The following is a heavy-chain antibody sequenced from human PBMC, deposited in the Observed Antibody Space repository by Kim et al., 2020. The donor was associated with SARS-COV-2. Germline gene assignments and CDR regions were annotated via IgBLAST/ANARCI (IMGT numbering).Heavy chain of an antibody. J-gene: IGHJ1*01. V-gene: IGHV4-34*01. Sequence: NPTLKSRVTISVDTSKNQCSRRLSSVTAADTAVYYCAFDSSGYSHSYFQHWGQGTLVTVSS. CDR3: AFDSSGYSHSYFQH. D-gene: IGHD3-22*01.